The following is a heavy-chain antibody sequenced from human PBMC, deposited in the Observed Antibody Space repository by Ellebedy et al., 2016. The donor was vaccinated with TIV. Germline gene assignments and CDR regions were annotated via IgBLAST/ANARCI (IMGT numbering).Heavy chain of an antibody. Sequence: GESLKISCAASGFTFSNFAMTWIRQAPGKGLEWVSAISGFGDNKLYTDSVKGRFTISRDNSKSTVFLQLSSLRAEDTAVYYCAKTIWYLTSIVGATLIDYWGQGTLVTVSS. D-gene: IGHD1-26*01. CDR1: GFTFSNFA. J-gene: IGHJ4*02. V-gene: IGHV3-23*01. CDR2: ISGFGDNK. CDR3: AKTIWYLTSIVGATLIDY.